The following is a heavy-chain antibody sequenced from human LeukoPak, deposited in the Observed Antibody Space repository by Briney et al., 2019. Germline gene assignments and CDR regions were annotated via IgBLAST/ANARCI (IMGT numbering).Heavy chain of an antibody. V-gene: IGHV3-21*01. D-gene: IGHD2-15*01. Sequence: GGSLRLSCAASGFTFSSYTMNWVRQAPGKGLEWVSYISSSSSYIYYADSVKGRFTIARDNAENSLYLQMNSLRAEDTAVYYCARGSEGYCSGGGCYYGLDVWGQGATVTVSS. CDR2: ISSSSSYI. J-gene: IGHJ6*01. CDR1: GFTFSSYT. CDR3: ARGSEGYCSGGGCYYGLDV.